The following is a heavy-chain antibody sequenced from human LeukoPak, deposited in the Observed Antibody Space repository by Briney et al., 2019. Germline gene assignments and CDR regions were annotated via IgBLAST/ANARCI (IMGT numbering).Heavy chain of an antibody. CDR1: GFTFSSYS. Sequence: GGSLRLSCAASGFTFSSYSMNWVRQAPGKGLEWVSYISSSSSTIYYADSVKGRFTISGDNAKNSLYLQMNSLRDEDTAVYYCARDPPTVVTYYYYGMDVWGQGTTVTVSS. CDR2: ISSSSSTI. V-gene: IGHV3-48*02. CDR3: ARDPPTVVTYYYYGMDV. D-gene: IGHD4-23*01. J-gene: IGHJ6*02.